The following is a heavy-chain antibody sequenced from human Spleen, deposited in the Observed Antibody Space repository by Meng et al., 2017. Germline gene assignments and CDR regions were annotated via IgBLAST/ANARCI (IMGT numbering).Heavy chain of an antibody. V-gene: IGHV4-34*01. CDR2: IYHSGST. J-gene: IGHJ4*02. CDR1: GGSFSGYY. Sequence: GHVKQWGAGLLKPSETLSLTCAVHGGSFSGYYWSWIRQPPGKGLEWIGEIYHSGSTNYNPSLESRATISVDTSQNNLSLKLSSVTAADSAVYYCARGPTTMAHDFDYWGQGTLVTVSS. D-gene: IGHD4-11*01. CDR3: ARGPTTMAHDFDY.